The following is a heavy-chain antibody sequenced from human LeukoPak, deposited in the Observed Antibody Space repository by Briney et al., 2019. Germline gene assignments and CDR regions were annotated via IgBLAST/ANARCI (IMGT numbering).Heavy chain of an antibody. CDR1: AGSISGYY. CDR2: IYYSRST. D-gene: IGHD6-6*01. CDR3: ARSYSSSLIDY. Sequence: TSETLSLTCTVSAGSISGYYWSWIRQPPGKGLEWIGYIYYSRSTNYNPSLKSRVTLSVDTSKNQFSLKLSSVTAADTAVYYCARSYSSSLIDYWGQGTLVTVSS. V-gene: IGHV4-59*01. J-gene: IGHJ4*02.